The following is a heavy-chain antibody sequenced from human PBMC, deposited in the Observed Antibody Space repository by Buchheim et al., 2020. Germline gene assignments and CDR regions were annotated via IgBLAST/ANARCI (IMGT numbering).Heavy chain of an antibody. CDR1: GGSISSGGYY. CDR3: ARDRVNRYCSSTSCYRYYYYGMDV. CDR2: IYYSGST. Sequence: QVQLQESGPGLVKPSQTLSLTCTVSGGSISSGGYYWSWIRQHPGKGLEWIGYIYYSGSTYYNPSLKSRVTISVDTSKNQFSLKLSSVTAADTAVYYCARDRVNRYCSSTSCYRYYYYGMDVWGQGTT. V-gene: IGHV4-31*03. J-gene: IGHJ6*02. D-gene: IGHD2-2*02.